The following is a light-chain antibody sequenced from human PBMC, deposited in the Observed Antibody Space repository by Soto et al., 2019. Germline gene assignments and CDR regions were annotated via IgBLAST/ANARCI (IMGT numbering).Light chain of an antibody. CDR2: EVS. CDR1: SSDVGSYNL. Sequence: QSALTQPRSVSGSPGQSVTISCTGTSSDVGSYNLVSWYQQHPGKAPKLMIYEVSKRPSGVSNRFSGSKSGNTASLTISGLQAEDEADYYCCSYAGSSTFVCGTGTKVTVL. J-gene: IGLJ1*01. V-gene: IGLV2-23*02. CDR3: CSYAGSSTFV.